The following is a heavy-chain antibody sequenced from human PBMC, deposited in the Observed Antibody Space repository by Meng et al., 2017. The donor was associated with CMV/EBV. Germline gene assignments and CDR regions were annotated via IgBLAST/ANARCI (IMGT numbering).Heavy chain of an antibody. J-gene: IGHJ6*02. D-gene: IGHD6-13*01. CDR3: AKELSSSWPYYYGMDV. V-gene: IGHV3-33*06. CDR2: IWYDGSNK. Sequence: GGSLRLSCAASGFTFSSYGMHWVRQAPGKGLEWVAVIWYDGSNKYYADSVKGRFTISRDNSKNTLYLQMNSLRAEDTAVYYCAKELSSSWPYYYGMDVWGQGTTVTVSS. CDR1: GFTFSSYG.